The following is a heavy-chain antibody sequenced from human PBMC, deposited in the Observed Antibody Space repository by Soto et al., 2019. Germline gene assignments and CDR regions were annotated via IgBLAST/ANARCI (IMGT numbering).Heavy chain of an antibody. V-gene: IGHV1-2*04. D-gene: IGHD2-2*01. Sequence: GASVKVSCKASGYTFTGYYMHWVRQAPGQGLEWMGWINPNSGGTNYAQKFQGWVTMTRDTSISTAYMELSRLRSDDTAVYYCARSAVPIVVVPAARSWFDPWGQGSQVTVSS. CDR3: ARSAVPIVVVPAARSWFDP. CDR1: GYTFTGYY. J-gene: IGHJ5*02. CDR2: INPNSGGT.